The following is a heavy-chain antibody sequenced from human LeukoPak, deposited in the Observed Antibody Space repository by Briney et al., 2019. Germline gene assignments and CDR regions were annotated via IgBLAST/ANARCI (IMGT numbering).Heavy chain of an antibody. CDR3: ARVLLLWFGDPRGWFDP. J-gene: IGHJ5*02. D-gene: IGHD3-10*01. CDR1: GGSISSYY. V-gene: IGHV4-59*01. CDR2: IYYSGST. Sequence: PSETLSLTCTVSGGSISSYYWSWIRQPPGKGLEWIGYIYYSGSTNYNPSLKSRVTISVDTSKNQFSLRLSSVTAADTAVYYCARVLLLWFGDPRGWFDPWGQGTLVTVSS.